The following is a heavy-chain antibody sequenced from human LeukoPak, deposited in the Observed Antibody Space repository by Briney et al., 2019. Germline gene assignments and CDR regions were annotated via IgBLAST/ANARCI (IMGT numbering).Heavy chain of an antibody. D-gene: IGHD3-10*01. CDR1: GFTFRSFA. J-gene: IGHJ4*02. V-gene: IGHV3-30-3*01. CDR3: VKDRTGTYTLDY. CDR2: ISYDGNNK. Sequence: GGSLRLSCAASGFTFRSFAMHWVRQAPGKGLEWVAIISYDGNNKYYADSVKGRFTISRDNSKNTLNLQMNSLRAEDTAVYYCVKDRTGTYTLDYWGQGTLVTVSS.